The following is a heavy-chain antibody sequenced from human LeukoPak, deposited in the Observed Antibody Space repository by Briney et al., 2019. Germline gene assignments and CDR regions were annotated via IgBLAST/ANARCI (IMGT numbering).Heavy chain of an antibody. V-gene: IGHV5-51*01. CDR1: GYSFTTYW. J-gene: IGHJ4*02. D-gene: IGHD6-13*01. CDR3: ARHSDSSSWYYFDY. Sequence: GESLQISCKGSGYSFTTYWIGWVRQMPGKGLEWMGVIYPGDSDTRYSPSFQGQVTISADKSITTAYLQWNSLKASDTAMYYCARHSDSSSWYYFDYWGQGTLVTVSS. CDR2: IYPGDSDT.